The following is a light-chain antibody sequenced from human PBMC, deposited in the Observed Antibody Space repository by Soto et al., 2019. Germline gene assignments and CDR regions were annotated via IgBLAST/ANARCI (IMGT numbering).Light chain of an antibody. CDR3: ASWDDSLNGWV. J-gene: IGLJ3*02. Sequence: QAVVTQPPSASGTPGQRVTISCSGSSSDIGSNTVNWYQQLPGTAPKLLIYSDNQRPSGVPARFSGSKSGTSASLAISGLHSEDEADYYCASWDDSLNGWVFGGGTKLTVL. CDR1: SSDIGSNT. CDR2: SDN. V-gene: IGLV1-44*01.